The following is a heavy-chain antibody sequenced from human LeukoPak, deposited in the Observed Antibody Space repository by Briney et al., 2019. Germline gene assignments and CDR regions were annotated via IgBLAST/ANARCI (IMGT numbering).Heavy chain of an antibody. CDR2: ISDSGGRT. CDR3: ARGRVSSDL. J-gene: IGHJ4*02. Sequence: LSLTCTVSGGSISSYYWSWVRQAPGKGLEWVSYISDSGGRTYYADSVKGRFTISRDDAKNSLYLQMNSLRPEDTAVYYCARGRVSSDLWGQGTLVTVSS. V-gene: IGHV3-11*04. CDR1: GGSISSYY. D-gene: IGHD6-13*01.